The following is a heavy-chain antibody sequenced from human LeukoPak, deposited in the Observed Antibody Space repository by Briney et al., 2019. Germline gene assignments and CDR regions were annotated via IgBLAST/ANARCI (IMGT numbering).Heavy chain of an antibody. CDR2: INSDGGST. V-gene: IGHV3-74*01. CDR1: GFTFSSYW. Sequence: GGSLRLSCTASGFTFSSYWMHWVRQAPGKGLVWVSRINSDGGSTSYADSVKGRFTISRDNAKNSLYLQMNSLRAEDTAVYYCARDLTYCGSASCSSFDYWGQGILVTVSS. J-gene: IGHJ4*02. D-gene: IGHD2-2*01. CDR3: ARDLTYCGSASCSSFDY.